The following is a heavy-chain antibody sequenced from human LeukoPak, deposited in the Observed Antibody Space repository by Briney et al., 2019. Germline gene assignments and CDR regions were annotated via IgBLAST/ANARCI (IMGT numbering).Heavy chain of an antibody. CDR1: GGSISSYY. Sequence: SETLSLTCTVSGGSISSYYWSWIRQPPGKGLEWIGYIYYSGSTNYNPSLKSRVTISVDTSKNQFSLKLSSVTAADTAVYYCAEGSAAGRPFDYWGQGTLVTVSS. V-gene: IGHV4-59*08. D-gene: IGHD6-13*01. J-gene: IGHJ4*02. CDR2: IYYSGST. CDR3: AEGSAAGRPFDY.